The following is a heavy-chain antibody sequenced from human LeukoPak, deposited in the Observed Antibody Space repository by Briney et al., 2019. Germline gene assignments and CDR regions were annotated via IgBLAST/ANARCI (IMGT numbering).Heavy chain of an antibody. CDR2: ISGSGGST. V-gene: IGHV3-23*01. CDR1: GFTFSSYA. D-gene: IGHD4-23*01. J-gene: IGHJ4*02. Sequence: GVSLRLSCAASGFTFSSYAMSWVPQAPTKGLEWVSAISGSGGSTYYADSVKGRFTISRDNSKNTLYLQMNSLRAEDTAVYYCARHDYGGNSGDYWGQGTLVTVSS. CDR3: ARHDYGGNSGDY.